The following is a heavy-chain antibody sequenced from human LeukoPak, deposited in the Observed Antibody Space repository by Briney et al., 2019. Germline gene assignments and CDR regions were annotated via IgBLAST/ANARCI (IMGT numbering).Heavy chain of an antibody. CDR3: ARDGLGDCSSTSCSLGYFDY. J-gene: IGHJ4*02. CDR2: IIPIFGTA. Sequence: GASVRVSCKASGGTFSSYAISRVRQAPGQGLEWMGGIIPIFGTANYAQKFQGRVTITTDESTSTAYMELSSLRSEDTAVYYCARDGLGDCSSTSCSLGYFDYWGQGTLVTVSS. V-gene: IGHV1-69*05. CDR1: GGTFSSYA. D-gene: IGHD2-2*01.